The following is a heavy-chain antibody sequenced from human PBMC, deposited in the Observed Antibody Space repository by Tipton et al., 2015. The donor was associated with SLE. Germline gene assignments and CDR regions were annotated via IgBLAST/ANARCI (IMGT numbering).Heavy chain of an antibody. CDR2: PYYSGNT. CDR3: ARATDWNLSPDV. Sequence: TLSLTCTVSGGSIRSSRHFWGWIRQPPGKGLEWIGVPYYSGNTYYNPSLKSPVTLSIDTSKNQFSLKMRSVTAADTAVYYCARATDWNLSPDVWGKGTTVTVSS. CDR1: GGSIRSSRHF. J-gene: IGHJ6*04. D-gene: IGHD1-7*01. V-gene: IGHV4-39*07.